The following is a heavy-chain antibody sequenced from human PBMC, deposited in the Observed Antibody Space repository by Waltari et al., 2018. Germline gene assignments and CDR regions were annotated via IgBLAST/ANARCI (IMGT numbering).Heavy chain of an antibody. J-gene: IGHJ4*02. D-gene: IGHD5-12*01. V-gene: IGHV3-21*01. CDR3: ASHSGYGDSFDY. CDR2: ISSSSSYI. CDR1: GFTFSSYS. Sequence: EVQLVESGGGLVKPGGSLRLSCAASGFTFSSYSMNWVRQAPGKGLAWVSSISSSSSYIYYAASVKGRFTISRDNAKNSLYLQMNSLRAEDTAVYYCASHSGYGDSFDYWGQGTLVTVSS.